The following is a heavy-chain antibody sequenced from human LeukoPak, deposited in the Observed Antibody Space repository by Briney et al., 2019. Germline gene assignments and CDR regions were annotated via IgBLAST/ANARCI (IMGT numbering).Heavy chain of an antibody. V-gene: IGHV1-18*01. J-gene: IGHJ5*02. Sequence: GASVKDSCKASGYTFTSYGISWVRQAPGQGLEWMGWISAYNGNTNYAQKLQGRVTMTTDTSTSTAYMELRSLRSDDTAVYYCARTRGPAAISMSWFDPWGQGTLVTVSS. CDR2: ISAYNGNT. D-gene: IGHD2-2*01. CDR1: GYTFTSYG. CDR3: ARTRGPAAISMSWFDP.